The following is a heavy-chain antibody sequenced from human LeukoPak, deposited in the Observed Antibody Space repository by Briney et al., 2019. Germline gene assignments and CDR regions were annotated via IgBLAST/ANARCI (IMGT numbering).Heavy chain of an antibody. D-gene: IGHD1-26*01. V-gene: IGHV1-46*01. CDR2: INPSGGST. CDR3: ARVNSGSPVYYYYYYMDV. CDR1: GYTFTSYY. J-gene: IGHJ6*03. Sequence: GASVKVSCKASGYTFTSYYMHWVRQAPGQGLEWMGIINPSGGSTSYAQKFQGRVTMTRDTSTSTVYMELSSLRSEDTAVYYCARVNSGSPVYYYYYYMDVWGKGTTVTISS.